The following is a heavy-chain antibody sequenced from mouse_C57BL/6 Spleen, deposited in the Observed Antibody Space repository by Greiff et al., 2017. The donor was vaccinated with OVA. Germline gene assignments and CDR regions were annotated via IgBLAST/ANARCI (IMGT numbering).Heavy chain of an antibody. J-gene: IGHJ2*01. CDR1: GYSITSDY. D-gene: IGHD1-1*01. Sequence: DVQLQESGPGLAKPSQTLSLTCSVTGYSITSDYWNWIRKFPGNKLEYMGYISYSGSTYYNPSLKSRISITRDTSKNQYYLQLNSVTTEDTATYYCARSEYYGSSYVNYFDYWGQGTTLTVSS. V-gene: IGHV3-8*01. CDR2: ISYSGST. CDR3: ARSEYYGSSYVNYFDY.